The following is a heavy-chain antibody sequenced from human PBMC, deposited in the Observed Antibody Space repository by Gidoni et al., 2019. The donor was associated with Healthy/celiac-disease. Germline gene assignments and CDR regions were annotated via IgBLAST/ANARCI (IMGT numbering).Heavy chain of an antibody. CDR1: GFSLSTSGMC. V-gene: IGHV2-70*15. CDR2: IYWDDDK. CDR3: ARIRRIAAAGTSYYYYYMDV. J-gene: IGHJ6*03. Sequence: QVTLRESGPALVKPTQTLTLTCTFSGFSLSTSGMCVSWIRQPPGKALEWLARIYWDDDKYYSTSLKTRLTISKDTSKNQVVLTMTNMDPVDTATYYCARIRRIAAAGTSYYYYYMDVWGKGTTVTVSS. D-gene: IGHD6-13*01.